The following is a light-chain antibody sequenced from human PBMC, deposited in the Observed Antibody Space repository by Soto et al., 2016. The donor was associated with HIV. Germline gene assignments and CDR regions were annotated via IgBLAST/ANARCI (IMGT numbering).Light chain of an antibody. J-gene: IGLJ3*02. CDR1: NIGSKS. V-gene: IGLV3-21*03. CDR2: DDS. Sequence: SYELTQPPSVSVAPGKTARITCGGNNIGSKSVHWHQQKPGQAPVMVVYDDSDRPSGIPERFSGSNSGNTATLTISRVEAGDEADYYCQVWDSSSDHSPWVFGGGTKLTVL. CDR3: QVWDSSSDHSPWV.